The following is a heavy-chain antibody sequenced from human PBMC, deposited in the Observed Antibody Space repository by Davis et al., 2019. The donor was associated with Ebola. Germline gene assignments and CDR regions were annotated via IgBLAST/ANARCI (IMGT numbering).Heavy chain of an antibody. CDR1: GGSSSGYY. V-gene: IGHV4-34*01. CDR2: INHSGST. CDR3: ARVKWFGKIFDY. J-gene: IGHJ4*02. Sequence: MPSETLSLTCAVYGGSSSGYYWSWIRQPPGKGLEWIGEINHSGSTNYNPSLKSRVTISLDTSKNQFSLKLSSVTAADTAVFYCARVKWFGKIFDYWGQGTLVTVSS. D-gene: IGHD3-10*01.